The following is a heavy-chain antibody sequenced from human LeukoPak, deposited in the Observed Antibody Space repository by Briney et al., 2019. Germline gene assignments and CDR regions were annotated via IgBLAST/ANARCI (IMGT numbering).Heavy chain of an antibody. CDR2: IWYDGSNK. Sequence: GGSLRLSCAASGFTFSSYGMHWVRQAPGKGLEWVAVIWYDGSNKYYADSVKGRFTISRDNSKNTLYLQMNSLRAEDTAVYYCARDQSDDYSIWYYFDYWGQGILVTVPS. CDR1: GFTFSSYG. D-gene: IGHD4-11*01. J-gene: IGHJ4*02. V-gene: IGHV3-33*01. CDR3: ARDQSDDYSIWYYFDY.